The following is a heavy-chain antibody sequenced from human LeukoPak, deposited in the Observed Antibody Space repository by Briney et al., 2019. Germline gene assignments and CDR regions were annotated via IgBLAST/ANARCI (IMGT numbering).Heavy chain of an antibody. CDR1: GFTFSSYS. CDR3: AKLTLSTSSGYNFDY. D-gene: IGHD3-22*01. Sequence: GGSLRLSCAASGFTFSSYSMNWVRQAPGKGLEWVSSISSSSSYIYYADSVKGRFTISRDNAKNSLYLQMNSLRAEDTAVYYCAKLTLSTSSGYNFDYWGQGTLVTVSS. J-gene: IGHJ4*02. V-gene: IGHV3-21*01. CDR2: ISSSSSYI.